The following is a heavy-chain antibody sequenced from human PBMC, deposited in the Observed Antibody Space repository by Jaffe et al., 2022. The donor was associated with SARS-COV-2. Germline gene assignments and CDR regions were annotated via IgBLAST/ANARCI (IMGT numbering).Heavy chain of an antibody. Sequence: EVQLVESGGGLVQPGGSLRLSCAASGFTFSGYDMHWVRQVVGKGLEWVSAIAGPYDTYYPGSVKGRFTISRDNAKNSLYLQMDSLTAGDTAVYYCVREGYDGYFSGLDVWGKGTTVTVSS. CDR2: IAGPYDT. CDR1: GFTFSGYD. D-gene: IGHD5-12*01. V-gene: IGHV3-13*01. CDR3: VREGYDGYFSGLDV. J-gene: IGHJ6*04.